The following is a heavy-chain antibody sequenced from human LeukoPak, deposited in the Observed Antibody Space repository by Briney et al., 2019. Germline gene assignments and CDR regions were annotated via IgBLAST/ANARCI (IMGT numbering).Heavy chain of an antibody. Sequence: SQTLSLTCTVSGGSINSDIYNWNWIRQPPGKGLEWIGYIYYSGSTYYNPSLKSRVTISVDRSKNQFSLKLSSVTAADTAVYYCARARKRRITIFGVDPIGDAFDIWGQGTMVTVSS. J-gene: IGHJ3*02. D-gene: IGHD3-3*01. CDR1: GGSINSDIYN. V-gene: IGHV4-30-4*01. CDR2: IYYSGST. CDR3: ARARKRRITIFGVDPIGDAFDI.